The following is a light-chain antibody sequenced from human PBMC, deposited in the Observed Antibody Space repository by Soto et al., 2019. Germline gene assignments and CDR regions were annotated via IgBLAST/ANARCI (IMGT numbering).Light chain of an antibody. CDR1: SGHSSYA. CDR3: QTWGTGVVV. Sequence: QLVLTQSPSASASLGASVKLTCTLSSGHSSYAIAWHQQQPEKGPRYLMKLNSDGSHSKGDGIPDRFSGSSSGAERYLTISSLQSEDEADYYCQTWGTGVVVLGGGTKLTGL. J-gene: IGLJ2*01. V-gene: IGLV4-69*01. CDR2: LNSDGSH.